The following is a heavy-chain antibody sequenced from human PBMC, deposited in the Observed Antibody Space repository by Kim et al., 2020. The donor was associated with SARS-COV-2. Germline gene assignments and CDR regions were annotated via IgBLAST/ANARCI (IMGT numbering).Heavy chain of an antibody. J-gene: IGHJ5*02. CDR3: ARAQYSSSWYGDRNWFDP. D-gene: IGHD6-13*01. CDR1: GGSFSGYH. V-gene: IGHV4-34*01. Sequence: SETLSLTCAVYGGSFSGYHWSWIRQPPGKGLEWIWEINYSGSTNYNPSLKSRVTISVDTSKNQFSLKLSSVTAADTAVYYCARAQYSSSWYGDRNWFDPWGQGTLVTVSS. CDR2: INYSGST.